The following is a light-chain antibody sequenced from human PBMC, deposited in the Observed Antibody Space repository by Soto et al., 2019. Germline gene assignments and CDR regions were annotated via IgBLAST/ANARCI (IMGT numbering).Light chain of an antibody. J-gene: IGKJ4*01. V-gene: IGKV3-11*01. Sequence: EIVLTQSPATLSLSPGERATLSCRASQNVYNSLAWFQQKPGQAPRLLIYDASNRATGIAARFSGSGSGTDCTIILSGLEPEDFGVYYCQQLSNGLTFGGGSRVDIK. CDR2: DAS. CDR3: QQLSNGLT. CDR1: QNVYNS.